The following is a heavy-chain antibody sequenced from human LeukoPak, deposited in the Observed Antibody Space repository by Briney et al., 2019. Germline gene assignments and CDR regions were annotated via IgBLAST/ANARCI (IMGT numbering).Heavy chain of an antibody. J-gene: IGHJ5*02. CDR2: MNPNSGNT. V-gene: IGHV1-8*02. D-gene: IGHD2-15*01. CDR1: GYTFMNYG. CDR3: ARVSGSHCSGGSCYLRALSWFDP. Sequence: GASVKVSCKPSGYTFMNYGINWVRQATGQGLEWMGWMNPNSGNTGYAQKFQGRVTMTRNTSISTAYMELSSLRSEDTAVYYCARVSGSHCSGGSCYLRALSWFDPWGQGTLVTVSS.